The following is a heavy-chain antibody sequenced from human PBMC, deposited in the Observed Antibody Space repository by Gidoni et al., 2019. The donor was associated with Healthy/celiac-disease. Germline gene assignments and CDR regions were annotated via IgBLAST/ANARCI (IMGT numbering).Heavy chain of an antibody. D-gene: IGHD3-22*01. V-gene: IGHV4-59*01. CDR2: IYYSGST. Sequence: QVQLQESGPGLVKPSETLSLTCTVSGGSISSYYWSWIRQPPGKGLEWIGYIYYSGSTNYNPSLKSRVTISVDTSKNQLSLKLSSVTAADTAVYYCAGPYYYDSSGYSFNYWGQGTLVTVSS. CDR3: AGPYYYDSSGYSFNY. J-gene: IGHJ4*02. CDR1: GGSISSYY.